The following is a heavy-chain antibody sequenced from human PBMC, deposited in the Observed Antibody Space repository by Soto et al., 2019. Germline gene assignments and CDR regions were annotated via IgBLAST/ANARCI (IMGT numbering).Heavy chain of an antibody. J-gene: IGHJ6*03. V-gene: IGHV1-69*02. CDR3: ASPRRNYYGSGSYYNGSNYYYYYMDV. CDR1: GGTFSSYT. D-gene: IGHD3-10*01. CDR2: IIPILGIA. Sequence: ASVKGSCKASGGTFSSYTISWVRQAPGQGLEWMGRIIPILGIANYAQKFQGRVTITADKSTSTAYMELSSLRSEDTAVYYCASPRRNYYGSGSYYNGSNYYYYYMDVWGKGTTVTVSS.